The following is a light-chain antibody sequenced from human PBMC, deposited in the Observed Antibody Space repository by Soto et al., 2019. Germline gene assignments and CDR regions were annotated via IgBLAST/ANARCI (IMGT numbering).Light chain of an antibody. V-gene: IGLV2-14*01. Sequence: QSVLTQPASVSGSPGQSITISCTGTNSDVGAYRFVFWYQRHPGKAPKLMIYEVSHRPSGISDRFSGSKSGNTASLTISGLQAEDEADYYCTSYTSTSHYVFGTGTKVTVL. CDR3: TSYTSTSHYV. J-gene: IGLJ1*01. CDR1: NSDVGAYRF. CDR2: EVS.